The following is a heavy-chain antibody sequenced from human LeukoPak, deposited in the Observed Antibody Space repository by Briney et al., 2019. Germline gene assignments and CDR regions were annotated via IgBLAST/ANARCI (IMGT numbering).Heavy chain of an antibody. CDR2: IYYSGST. Sequence: SETLSLTCTVSGGSISSSSYYWGWIRQPPGKGLEWIGSIYYSGSTYYNPSLKSRVTISVDTSKNQFSLKLSSVTAADTAVYYCARPVVGATAPSLDAFDIWDQGTMVTVSS. CDR3: ARPVVGATAPSLDAFDI. CDR1: GGSISSSSYY. J-gene: IGHJ3*02. D-gene: IGHD1-26*01. V-gene: IGHV4-39*01.